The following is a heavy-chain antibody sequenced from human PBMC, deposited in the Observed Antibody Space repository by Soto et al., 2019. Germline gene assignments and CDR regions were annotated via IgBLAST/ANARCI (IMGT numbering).Heavy chain of an antibody. V-gene: IGHV3-66*01. CDR1: GFTVSSNY. Sequence: EVQLVESGGGLVQPGGSLRLSCVASGFTVSSNYMGWVRQAPGKGLEWVSVIYSGGSTYHADSVKGRFTISRDNSKNTLSRQMNSLRAEDTAVYYCTRVRIYGDYMDYFDYWGQGTLVTVSS. CDR3: TRVRIYGDYMDYFDY. D-gene: IGHD4-17*01. J-gene: IGHJ4*02. CDR2: IYSGGST.